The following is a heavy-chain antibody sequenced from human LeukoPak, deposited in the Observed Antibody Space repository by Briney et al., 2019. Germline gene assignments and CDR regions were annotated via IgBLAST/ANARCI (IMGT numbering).Heavy chain of an antibody. J-gene: IGHJ6*03. Sequence: PSETLSLTCAVSGGSISSGGYSWSWIRQPPGKGLEWIGYIYHSGSTYYNPSLKSRVTISVDTSKNQFSLKLSSVTAADTPVYYCAREGDDYYYTDVWGKGTTVTVSS. CDR3: AREGDDYYYTDV. V-gene: IGHV4-30-2*01. CDR2: IYHSGST. CDR1: GGSISSGGYS.